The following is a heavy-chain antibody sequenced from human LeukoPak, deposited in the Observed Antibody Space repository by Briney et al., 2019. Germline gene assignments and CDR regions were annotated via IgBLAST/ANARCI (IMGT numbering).Heavy chain of an antibody. D-gene: IGHD3-10*01. Sequence: GGSLRLSCAVPGFTFSSYAMSWVRQAPGKGLEWVSTVSGSGGSTFYADSVKGRFTISRDNSKNTLYLQMNSLRAEDTAIYYCANIHGSVVRGVIPDYWGQGTLVTVSS. J-gene: IGHJ4*02. CDR3: ANIHGSVVRGVIPDY. CDR2: VSGSGGST. CDR1: GFTFSSYA. V-gene: IGHV3-23*01.